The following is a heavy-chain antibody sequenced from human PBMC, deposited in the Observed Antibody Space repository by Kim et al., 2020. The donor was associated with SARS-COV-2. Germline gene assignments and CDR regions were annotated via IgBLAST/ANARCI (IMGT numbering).Heavy chain of an antibody. CDR1: GFTFSIYA. Sequence: GGSLRLSCAASGFTFSIYAMNWVRQPPGKGLEWVASISTDGTYTYYGDSVKGRFTISRDNPKKPLSLLMNSLRAEDTALYFCAADITYVSPDVSEYAVDRRGGWGQAPLVTVSS. V-gene: IGHV3-21*01. CDR3: AADITYVSPDVSEYAVDRRGG. CDR2: ISTDGTYT. J-gene: IGHJ4*01. D-gene: IGHD2-8*01.